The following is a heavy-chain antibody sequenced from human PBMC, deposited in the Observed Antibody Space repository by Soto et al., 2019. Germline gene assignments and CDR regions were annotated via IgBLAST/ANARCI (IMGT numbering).Heavy chain of an antibody. Sequence: GGSLRLSCAASGFTFSSYAMSWVRQAPGKGLEWVSGISGSGGSTYYADPVKGRFTISRDNSKNTLYLQMSSLRAEDTALYYCAKDRRCASCSHFFFGYWGRGPLVTVSS. D-gene: IGHD2-2*01. CDR2: ISGSGGST. CDR1: GFTFSSYA. CDR3: AKDRRCASCSHFFFGY. J-gene: IGHJ4*02. V-gene: IGHV3-23*01.